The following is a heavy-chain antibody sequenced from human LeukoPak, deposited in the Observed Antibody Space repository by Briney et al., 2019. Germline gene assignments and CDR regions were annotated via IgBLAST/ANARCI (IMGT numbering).Heavy chain of an antibody. D-gene: IGHD1-1*01. V-gene: IGHV1-18*01. CDR2: ISVYNGNT. CDR1: GYIFINYG. CDR3: ARVQFGGSTSRYYYYYTDF. Sequence: ASVKVSCKASGYIFINYGISWVRQAPGQGLEWMGWISVYNGNTDYAQKFQGRVTMTTDTSTTTAYMELRSLRSDDTAVYYCARVQFGGSTSRYYYYYTDFWGKGTTVTVSS. J-gene: IGHJ6*03.